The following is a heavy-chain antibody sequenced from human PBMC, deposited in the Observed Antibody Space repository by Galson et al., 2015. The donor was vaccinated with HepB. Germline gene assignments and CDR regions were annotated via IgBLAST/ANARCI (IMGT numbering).Heavy chain of an antibody. Sequence: SVKVPCKASGGTFSSYAISWVRQAPGQGLEWMGGIIPILGIANYAQKFQGRVTITADKSTSTAYMELSSLRSEDTAVYYCARARGTSRVEWFSTTIQYYYYYYMDVWGKGTTVTVSS. CDR1: GGTFSSYA. J-gene: IGHJ6*03. V-gene: IGHV1-69*10. D-gene: IGHD3-3*01. CDR2: IIPILGIA. CDR3: ARARGTSRVEWFSTTIQYYYYYYMDV.